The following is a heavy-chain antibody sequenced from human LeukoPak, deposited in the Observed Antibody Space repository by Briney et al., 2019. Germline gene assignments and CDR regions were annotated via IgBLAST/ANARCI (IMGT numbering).Heavy chain of an antibody. CDR3: ARNYYYDSSGYYWEFDY. Sequence: GGSLRLSCAASGFTFSSYGMHWVRQAPGKGLEWVAVISYDGSNKYYADSVKGRFTISRDNSKNTLYLQMNSLRAEDTAVYYCARNYYYDSSGYYWEFDYWGQGTLVTVSS. D-gene: IGHD3-22*01. CDR1: GFTFSSYG. J-gene: IGHJ4*02. CDR2: ISYDGSNK. V-gene: IGHV3-30-3*01.